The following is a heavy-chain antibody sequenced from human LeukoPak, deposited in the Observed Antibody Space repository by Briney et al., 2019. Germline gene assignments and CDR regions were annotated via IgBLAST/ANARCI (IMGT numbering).Heavy chain of an antibody. Sequence: QPGGSLRLSCAASGFTVSSNYMSWVRQAPRKGLEWVSLIYSGGSTYYADSVKGRFTISRDNSKNTLYLQMNSLRAEDTAVYYCARFPVGAFRAYYYYGMDVWGQGTTVTVSS. CDR1: GFTVSSNY. CDR2: IYSGGST. J-gene: IGHJ6*02. V-gene: IGHV3-53*01. CDR3: ARFPVGAFRAYYYYGMDV. D-gene: IGHD1-26*01.